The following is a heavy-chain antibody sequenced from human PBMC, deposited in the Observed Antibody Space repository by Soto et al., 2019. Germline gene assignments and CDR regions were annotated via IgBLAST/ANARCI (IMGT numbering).Heavy chain of an antibody. D-gene: IGHD3-22*01. V-gene: IGHV3-21*01. CDR3: AREDDSSGYYYYFDY. J-gene: IGHJ4*02. CDR1: GFTFSSYS. CDR2: ISSSSSYI. Sequence: GGSLRLSCAASGFTFSSYSMNWVRQAPGKGLEWVSSISSSSSYIYYADSVKGRFTISRDNAKNSLYLQMNSLRAEDTAVYYCAREDDSSGYYYYFDYWGQGTLVTVSS.